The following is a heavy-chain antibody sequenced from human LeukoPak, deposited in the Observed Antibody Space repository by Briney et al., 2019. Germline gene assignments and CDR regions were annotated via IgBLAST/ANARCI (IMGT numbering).Heavy chain of an antibody. J-gene: IGHJ4*02. CDR3: ARETSLMGYASGLGFNY. CDR2: IHSSGST. D-gene: IGHD6-19*01. CDR1: GGSISGDY. Sequence: PSETLSLTCTVSGGSISGDYWSWIRQSPGKGLEWIAYIHSSGSTSYNPSLKSRVTISVDTSKNEFSLKLTSVTAADTATYYCARETSLMGYASGLGFNYWGQGILVTVSS. V-gene: IGHV4-59*01.